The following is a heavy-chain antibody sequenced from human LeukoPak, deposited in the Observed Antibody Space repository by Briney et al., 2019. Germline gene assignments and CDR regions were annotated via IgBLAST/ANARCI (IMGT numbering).Heavy chain of an antibody. CDR1: GFTFSSYS. Sequence: GGSLRLSCAASGFTFSSYSMNWVRQAPGKGLEWVSSISSSSSYIYYADSVKGRITISRDNAKNSLYMQMYSLRAEDTAVHYCARDRDILTGYYITDAFDIWGQGTMVTVSS. J-gene: IGHJ3*02. D-gene: IGHD3-9*01. V-gene: IGHV3-21*01. CDR2: ISSSSSYI. CDR3: ARDRDILTGYYITDAFDI.